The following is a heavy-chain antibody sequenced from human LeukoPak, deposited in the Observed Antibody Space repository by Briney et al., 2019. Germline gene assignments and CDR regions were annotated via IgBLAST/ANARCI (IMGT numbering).Heavy chain of an antibody. Sequence: GGSLRLSCAASGFTVSSNYMSWVRQAPGKGLEWVSVIYSGGSTYYADSVKGRFTISRDNSKNTLYLQMNSLRVEDTAVYYCARDHCSGGSCYYYYYGMDVWGQGTTVTVSS. CDR2: IYSGGST. V-gene: IGHV3-66*01. CDR1: GFTVSSNY. J-gene: IGHJ6*02. CDR3: ARDHCSGGSCYYYYYGMDV. D-gene: IGHD2-15*01.